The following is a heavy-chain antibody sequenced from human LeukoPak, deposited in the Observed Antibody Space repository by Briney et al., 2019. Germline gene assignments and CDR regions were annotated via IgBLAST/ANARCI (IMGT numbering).Heavy chain of an antibody. CDR3: ARGYNILTGWFPN. V-gene: IGHV3-7*03. Sequence: PGGSLRLSCAASGFTSSNDWMTWVRQAPGKGLEWVANIKQDGSEEYYVDSVKGRFTIFRDNAKNSLYLQMHSLRVEDTAIYYCARGYNILTGWFPNWGQGTLVTVSS. CDR1: GFTSSNDW. D-gene: IGHD3-9*01. J-gene: IGHJ4*02. CDR2: IKQDGSEE.